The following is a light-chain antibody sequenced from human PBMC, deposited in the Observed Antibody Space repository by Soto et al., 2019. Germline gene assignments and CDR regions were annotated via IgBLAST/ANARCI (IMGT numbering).Light chain of an antibody. CDR3: QQYNSYSRT. CDR1: QSISSW. V-gene: IGKV1-5*03. J-gene: IGKJ1*01. CDR2: KAS. Sequence: DIQMTQSPSTLSASVGDRVTITLLASQSISSWLAWYQQKPGKAPKLLIYKASSLESGVPSRFSGSGSGTEFTLTISSLQPDDFATYYCQQYNSYSRTFGQGTKVDI.